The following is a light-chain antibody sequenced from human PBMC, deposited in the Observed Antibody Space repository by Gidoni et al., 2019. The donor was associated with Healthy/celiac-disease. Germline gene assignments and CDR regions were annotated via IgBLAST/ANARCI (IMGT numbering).Light chain of an antibody. CDR3: QQRSNWLPLT. CDR2: DAS. J-gene: IGKJ4*01. Sequence: EIVLTQSPATLSLSPGERATLSCRASQSVSSYLAWSQQKPGQAPRLLIYDASNRATGIPARFSGSGSGTDFTLTISSLEPEDFAVYYCQQRSNWLPLTFGGGTKVEIK. CDR1: QSVSSY. V-gene: IGKV3-11*01.